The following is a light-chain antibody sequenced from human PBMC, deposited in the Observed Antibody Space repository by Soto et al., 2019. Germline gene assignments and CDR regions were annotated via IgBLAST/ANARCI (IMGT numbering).Light chain of an antibody. CDR3: QQYATNRYT. CDR1: ESISRW. J-gene: IGKJ2*01. Sequence: DIQVTQSPSTLSASVGDRVTITCRASESISRWMAWYQQKPGKAPTLLIYKASNLESGVPSRFSGSGSGTEFTLIITSLQPEDFSTYYCQQYATNRYTCGQGTNLQI. CDR2: KAS. V-gene: IGKV1-5*03.